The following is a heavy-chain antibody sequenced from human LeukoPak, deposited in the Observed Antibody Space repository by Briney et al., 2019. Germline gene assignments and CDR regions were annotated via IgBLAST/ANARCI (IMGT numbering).Heavy chain of an antibody. J-gene: IGHJ3*02. D-gene: IGHD2-15*01. V-gene: IGHV1-2*02. CDR3: ARENGAYCSGGSCYDAFDI. CDR1: GYTFTGYY. CDR2: INPNSGGT. Sequence: GASVKVSCKASGYTFTGYYMHWVRQAPGQGLEWMGWINPNSGGTNYAQKFQGRVTMTRDTSISTTSMELRGLRSDDTAVYYCARENGAYCSGGSCYDAFDIWGQGTMVTVSS.